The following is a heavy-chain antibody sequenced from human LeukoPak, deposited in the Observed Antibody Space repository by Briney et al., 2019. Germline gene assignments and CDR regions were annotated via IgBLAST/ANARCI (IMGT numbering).Heavy chain of an antibody. D-gene: IGHD2-2*01. CDR3: SVVPAAIRLRYFDY. CDR2: ISYDGSNK. J-gene: IGHJ4*02. V-gene: IGHV3-30-3*01. Sequence: GGSLRLSCAASGFTFSSYTMHWVRQAPGKGLEWVAVISYDGSNKNYADSVKGRFTISRDNSKNTLYLQMNSLRAEDTAVYYCSVVPAAIRLRYFDYWGQGTLVTVSS. CDR1: GFTFSSYT.